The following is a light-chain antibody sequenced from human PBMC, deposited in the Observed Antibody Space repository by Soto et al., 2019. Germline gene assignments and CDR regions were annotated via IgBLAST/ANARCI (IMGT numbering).Light chain of an antibody. CDR1: QSLLHSNGYNY. CDR3: MQPLYVPYT. J-gene: IGKJ2*01. Sequence: DLVMTQSPLSLSVTPGEPASISCRSSQSLLHSNGYNYLDWYLQKPGQSPQLLICLGSNRASGVPDRFSGSGSGTDFTLEISRVEAEDVGVYYCMQPLYVPYTFGQGTKLELK. V-gene: IGKV2-28*01. CDR2: LGS.